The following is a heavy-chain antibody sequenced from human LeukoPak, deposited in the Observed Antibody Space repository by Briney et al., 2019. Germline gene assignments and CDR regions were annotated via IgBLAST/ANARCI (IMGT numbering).Heavy chain of an antibody. CDR2: INRDGSST. J-gene: IGHJ4*02. V-gene: IGHV3-74*01. D-gene: IGHD3-9*01. CDR1: GFTFSSYW. Sequence: GGSLRLSCAAAGFTFSSYWIHWVRQAPGKGLVWVSRINRDGSSTSYADSVKGRFTTSRDNAKNTLYLQMNSLRAEDTAVYYCARDMTGYSDYWGQGTLVTVSS. CDR3: ARDMTGYSDY.